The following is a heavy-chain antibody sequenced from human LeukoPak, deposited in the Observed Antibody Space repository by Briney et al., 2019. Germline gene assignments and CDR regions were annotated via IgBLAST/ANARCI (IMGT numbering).Heavy chain of an antibody. D-gene: IGHD6-6*01. Sequence: PSETLSLTCTVSGGSISSSSYYWGWIRQPPGKGLEWIGSIYYSGSTYYNPSLKSRVTISVDTSKNQFSLKLSSVTAADTAVYYCAGGRPGDAFGIWGQGTMVTVSS. CDR3: AGGRPGDAFGI. V-gene: IGHV4-39*07. CDR1: GGSISSSSYY. J-gene: IGHJ3*02. CDR2: IYYSGST.